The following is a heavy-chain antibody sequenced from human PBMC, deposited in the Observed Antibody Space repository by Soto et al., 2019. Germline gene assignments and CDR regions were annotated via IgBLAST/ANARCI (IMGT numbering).Heavy chain of an antibody. V-gene: IGHV1-2*02. CDR1: QYTFTNYY. J-gene: IGHJ4*02. Sequence: ASVKVSCKASQYTFTNYYLHWVRQAPGQGLEWMGWINPKSDGTMYPQKFQGRVTMTWDTSISTAYMALTRLRSDDTAVYYCARDLAKGGGSAGFDYWGQGTLVTVSS. CDR3: ARDLAKGGGSAGFDY. D-gene: IGHD1-26*01. CDR2: INPKSDGT.